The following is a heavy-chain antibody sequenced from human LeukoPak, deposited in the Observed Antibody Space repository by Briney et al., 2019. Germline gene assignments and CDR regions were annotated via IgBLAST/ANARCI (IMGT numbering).Heavy chain of an antibody. CDR1: GFTFSSYS. J-gene: IGHJ4*02. Sequence: GGSLRLSCAASGFTFSSYSMNWVRQAPGKGLEWVSSISSSSSYIYYADSVKGRFTISRDNAKNSLYLQMNSLGAEDTAVYYCASGRYSSGWYPLGYWGQGTLVTVSS. D-gene: IGHD6-19*01. CDR2: ISSSSSYI. V-gene: IGHV3-21*01. CDR3: ASGRYSSGWYPLGY.